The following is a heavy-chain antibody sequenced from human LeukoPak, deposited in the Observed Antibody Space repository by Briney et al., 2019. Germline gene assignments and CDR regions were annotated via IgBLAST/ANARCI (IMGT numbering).Heavy chain of an antibody. Sequence: GGSLRLSCAAFGFTFSSYAMSWVRQAPGKGLEWVSAISGSGGSTYYADSVKGRFTISRDNSKNTLYLQMNSLRAEDTAVYYCAKDKGIVVVITFDYWGQGTLVTVSS. CDR2: ISGSGGST. CDR3: AKDKGIVVVITFDY. CDR1: GFTFSSYA. D-gene: IGHD3-22*01. V-gene: IGHV3-23*01. J-gene: IGHJ4*02.